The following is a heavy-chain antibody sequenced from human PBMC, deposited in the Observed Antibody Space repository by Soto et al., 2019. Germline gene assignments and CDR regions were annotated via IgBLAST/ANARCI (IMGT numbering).Heavy chain of an antibody. J-gene: IGHJ5*02. Sequence: QVQLQESGPGLVQPSGTLSLTCAVSGDSINNSHWWSWVRQTPGKGLEWIGETYHSGTTNHNPSPQPQVTISIDKSKNQFSLKMNSVTAADTAVYYCAREVNSSPARGPNWFDPWGQGTLVTVSS. D-gene: IGHD6-13*01. V-gene: IGHV4-4*02. CDR3: AREVNSSPARGPNWFDP. CDR2: TYHSGTT. CDR1: GDSINNSHW.